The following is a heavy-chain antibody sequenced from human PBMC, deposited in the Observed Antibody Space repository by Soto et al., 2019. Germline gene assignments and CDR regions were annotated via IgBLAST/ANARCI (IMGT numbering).Heavy chain of an antibody. J-gene: IGHJ5*02. CDR1: GYYFTGYY. D-gene: IGHD6-19*01. V-gene: IGHV1-2*02. CDR3: ATTLFSSTARGSDFDP. Sequence: QVQLVQSGAEMKKPGASVKISCKASGYYFTGYYMHWVRQAPGQGLEWMGWINPNSGVTNYAQRFQGRVTMARETSISTAYLEVKRLTPDDTAVYYSATTLFSSTARGSDFDPWGQGTLVIVSS. CDR2: INPNSGVT.